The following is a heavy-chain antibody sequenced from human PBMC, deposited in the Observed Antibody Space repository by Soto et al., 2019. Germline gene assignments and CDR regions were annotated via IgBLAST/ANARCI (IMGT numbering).Heavy chain of an antibody. D-gene: IGHD1-26*01. CDR3: VRLGDSYGYRGSYYFDY. CDR1: GYTFLHYG. Sequence: QVQLVQSGTEVKKPGASVKVSCKASGYTFLHYGIGWVRQAPGQGLEWVGWIGAYKGDTDYAQKFQGRVTMTANTSTSTAFMELRSLRSDDTALYFCVRLGDSYGYRGSYYFDYWGQGTLVTVSS. CDR2: IGAYKGDT. V-gene: IGHV1-18*01. J-gene: IGHJ4*02.